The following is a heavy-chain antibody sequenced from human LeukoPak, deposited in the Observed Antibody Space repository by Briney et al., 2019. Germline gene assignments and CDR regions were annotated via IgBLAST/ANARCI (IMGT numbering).Heavy chain of an antibody. V-gene: IGHV1-18*01. D-gene: IGHD3-10*01. J-gene: IGHJ4*02. CDR2: ISAYNGNT. CDR3: ARDTAYGSGSIRLFDY. CDR1: GGTFSSYA. Sequence: GASVKVSCKASGGTFSSYAISWVRQAPGQGLEWMGWISAYNGNTDYAQKLQGRVTMTTDTSTGTAYMELRSLRSDDTAVYYCARDTAYGSGSIRLFDYWGQGTLVTVSS.